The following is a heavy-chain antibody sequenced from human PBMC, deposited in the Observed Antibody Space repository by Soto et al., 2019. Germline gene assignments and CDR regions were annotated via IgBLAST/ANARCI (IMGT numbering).Heavy chain of an antibody. Sequence: QVQLVQSGAEVKKPGASVKVSCKASGYTFTSYFIHWVRQAPGQGLEWMGVFDPSGVATNSAQKFQGRLTMTRDTSTSTVYMDMTSLGSEDTALYYCARVSRGAFDIWGQGTLVTVSS. V-gene: IGHV1-46*01. CDR3: ARVSRGAFDI. J-gene: IGHJ3*02. CDR2: FDPSGVAT. CDR1: GYTFTSYF.